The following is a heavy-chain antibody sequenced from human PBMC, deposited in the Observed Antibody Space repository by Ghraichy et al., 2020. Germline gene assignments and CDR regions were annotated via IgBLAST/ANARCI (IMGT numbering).Heavy chain of an antibody. Sequence: GALRLSCAASSTYAMSWVRQAPGKGLEWVSAISGSGGSTYYADSVKGRFTISRDTSKNTLYLQMNSLTAEDTAVYYCSGAHCSSTSCYWSFDYWGQGTLVTVSS. CDR3: SGAHCSSTSCYWSFDY. CDR1: STYA. V-gene: IGHV3-23*01. CDR2: ISGSGGST. D-gene: IGHD2-2*01. J-gene: IGHJ4*02.